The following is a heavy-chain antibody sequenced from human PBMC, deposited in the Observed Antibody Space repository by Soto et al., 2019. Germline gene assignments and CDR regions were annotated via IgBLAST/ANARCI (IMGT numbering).Heavy chain of an antibody. V-gene: IGHV3-64*01. Sequence: GGSLRLSCAASGFTFSSYAMHWVRQAPGKGLEYVSAISSNGGSTYYANSVKGRFTISRDNSKNTLYLQMGSLRAEDMAVYYCASSLDFDWLLVHDAFDIWGQGTMVTVSS. CDR2: ISSNGGST. J-gene: IGHJ3*02. CDR3: ASSLDFDWLLVHDAFDI. CDR1: GFTFSSYA. D-gene: IGHD3-9*01.